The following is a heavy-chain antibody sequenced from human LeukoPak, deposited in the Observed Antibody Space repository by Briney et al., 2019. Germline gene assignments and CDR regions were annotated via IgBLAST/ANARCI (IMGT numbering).Heavy chain of an antibody. D-gene: IGHD3-9*01. V-gene: IGHV3-21*01. CDR1: EFTFRNYS. CDR3: TREILTGLKYYYSYLDV. J-gene: IGHJ6*03. CDR2: ISASGNSI. Sequence: GGSLRLSCTASEFTFRNYSMSWVRQAPGTGLEWVSSISASGNSIYYADSVKGRFTISRDNADNSLFLQMKSLRVEDTALYYCTREILTGLKYYYSYLDVWGRGTTVTVSS.